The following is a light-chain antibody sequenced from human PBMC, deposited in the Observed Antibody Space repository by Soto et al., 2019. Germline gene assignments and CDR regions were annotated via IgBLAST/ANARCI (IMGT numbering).Light chain of an antibody. CDR3: QQYTVTPPSLT. Sequence: EIVLTQSPGTVSLSPGERVTLSCRASQTVSSTYLAWYQQKPGQAPSLLIYAASTRASGIPDRFSGSGSGTDFTLTISRLVPEDFAVYYCQQYTVTPPSLTFGGETRVEIK. CDR1: QTVSSTY. CDR2: AAS. V-gene: IGKV3-20*01. J-gene: IGKJ4*01.